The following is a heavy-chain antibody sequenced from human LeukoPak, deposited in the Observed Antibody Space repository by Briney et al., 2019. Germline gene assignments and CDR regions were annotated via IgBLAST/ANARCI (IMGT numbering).Heavy chain of an antibody. J-gene: IGHJ6*02. Sequence: GGSLRLSCAASGFTFGNYATSWVRQAPGKGLEWVSVISGSGATTDHADSVMGRFTISRDNSKNTLYLQLDSLRAEDTAVYFCAKGLWGAYYYGMDVWGQGTTVTVSS. CDR1: GFTFGNYA. CDR3: AKGLWGAYYYGMDV. D-gene: IGHD3-16*01. V-gene: IGHV3-23*01. CDR2: ISGSGATT.